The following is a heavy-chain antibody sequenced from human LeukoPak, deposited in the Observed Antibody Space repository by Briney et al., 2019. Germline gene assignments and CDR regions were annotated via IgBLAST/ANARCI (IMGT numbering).Heavy chain of an antibody. Sequence: PSETLSLTCTVSGGSISSSSYYWGWIRQPPGKGLEWIGSIYYSGSTYYNPSLKSRVTISVDTSKNQFSLKLSSVTAADTAVYYCARADFGVVIPVRKAFDIWGQGTMVTVSS. CDR2: IYYSGST. CDR1: GGSISSSSYY. V-gene: IGHV4-39*07. J-gene: IGHJ3*02. CDR3: ARADFGVVIPVRKAFDI. D-gene: IGHD3-3*01.